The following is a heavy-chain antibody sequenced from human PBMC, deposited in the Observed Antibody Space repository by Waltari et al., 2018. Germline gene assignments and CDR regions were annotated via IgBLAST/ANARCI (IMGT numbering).Heavy chain of an antibody. CDR2: INHSGST. V-gene: IGHV4-34*01. CDR1: GGSFSGYY. J-gene: IGHJ4*02. CDR3: ARRYCSGGSCYSGRYFDY. Sequence: QVQLRQWGAGLLKPSETLSLTCAVYGGSFSGYYWSWIRQPPGKGLEWIGEINHSGSTNYNPSLKSRVTISVDTSKNQFSLKLSSVTAADTAVYYCARRYCSGGSCYSGRYFDYWGQGTLVTVSS. D-gene: IGHD2-15*01.